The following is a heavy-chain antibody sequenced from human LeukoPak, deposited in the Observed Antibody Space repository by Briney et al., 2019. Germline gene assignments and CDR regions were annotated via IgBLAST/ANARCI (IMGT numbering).Heavy chain of an antibody. D-gene: IGHD5-18*01. CDR2: ISSSSSTI. CDR3: ARWPEGYSYGYNPSFDY. J-gene: IGHJ4*02. V-gene: IGHV3-48*02. CDR1: GFTFSVYD. Sequence: PGGSLRLSCVASGFTFSVYDMSWVRQAPGKGLEWVSYISSSSSTIYYADSVKGRFTISRDNAKNSLYLQMNSLRDEDTAVYYCARWPEGYSYGYNPSFDYWGQGTLVTVSS.